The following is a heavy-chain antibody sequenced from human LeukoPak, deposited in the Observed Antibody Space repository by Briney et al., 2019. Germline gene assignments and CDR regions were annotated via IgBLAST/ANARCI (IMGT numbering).Heavy chain of an antibody. Sequence: PGGSLRLSCAASGIAVSGNYMSWVRQTPGKGLEWVSFISINTNTFYADSVRGRFTISRDTPKNTLLLQMNSLRDEDSAIYYCAIAQTWDGLFESWGQGTLVTVSS. CDR2: ISINTNT. V-gene: IGHV3-53*01. CDR1: GIAVSGNY. CDR3: AIAQTWDGLFES. D-gene: IGHD1-26*01. J-gene: IGHJ4*02.